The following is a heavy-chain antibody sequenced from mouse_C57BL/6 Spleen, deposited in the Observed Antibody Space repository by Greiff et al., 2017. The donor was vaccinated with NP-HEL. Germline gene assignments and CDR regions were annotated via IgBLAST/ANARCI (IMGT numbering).Heavy chain of an antibody. Sequence: QVHVKQPGAELVRPGSSVKLSCKASGYTFTSYWMHWVKQRPIQGLEWIGNIDPSDSETHYNQKFKDKATLTVDKSSSTAYMQLSSLTSEDSAVYFCARWISYSTYYFDYWGQGTTLTVSS. CDR2: IDPSDSET. V-gene: IGHV1-52*01. CDR1: GYTFTSYW. J-gene: IGHJ2*01. D-gene: IGHD2-5*01. CDR3: ARWISYSTYYFDY.